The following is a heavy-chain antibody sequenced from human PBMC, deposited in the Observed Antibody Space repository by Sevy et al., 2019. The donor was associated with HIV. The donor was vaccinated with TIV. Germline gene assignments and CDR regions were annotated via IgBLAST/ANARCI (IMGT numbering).Heavy chain of an antibody. V-gene: IGHV3-7*01. Sequence: GGSLRLSCAASGFTFSRYWMGWVRQAPGKGLEWVANIKQDGSETNYVDSVKGRFTISRVNAKNSLYLQMNSLRAEDTAVYHCAGVGGYWNLDYWGQGTLVTVSS. CDR2: IKQDGSET. CDR3: AGVGGYWNLDY. CDR1: GFTFSRYW. D-gene: IGHD1-1*01. J-gene: IGHJ4*02.